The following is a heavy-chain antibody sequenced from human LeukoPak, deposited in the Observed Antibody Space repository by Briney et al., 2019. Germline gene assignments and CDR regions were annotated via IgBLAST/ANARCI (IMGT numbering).Heavy chain of an antibody. Sequence: GGSLRLSCAASGFTFSSYWMNWARQAPGKGLEWVASINHNGNVNYYVDSVTGRFTISRDNAKNSLYLQMSNLRAEDTAVYFCARGGGLDVWGQGATVTVSS. J-gene: IGHJ6*02. CDR2: INHNGNVN. CDR1: GFTFSSYW. CDR3: ARGGGLDV. V-gene: IGHV3-7*03. D-gene: IGHD3-16*01.